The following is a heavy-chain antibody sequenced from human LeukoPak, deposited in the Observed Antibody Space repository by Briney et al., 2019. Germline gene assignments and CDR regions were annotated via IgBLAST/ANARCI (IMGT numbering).Heavy chain of an antibody. CDR1: GYTFTGYF. V-gene: IGHV1-2*02. CDR3: ARRYCSGGTCYSGSDY. CDR2: INPYSGDT. D-gene: IGHD2-15*01. Sequence: ASVKVSCKASGYTFTGYFMHWVRQAPGQGLEWMGWINPYSGDTNYAQKFQGRVTMTRATSISTAYMELSSLRSDDTAVYYCARRYCSGGTCYSGSDYWGQGTLVTVSS. J-gene: IGHJ4*02.